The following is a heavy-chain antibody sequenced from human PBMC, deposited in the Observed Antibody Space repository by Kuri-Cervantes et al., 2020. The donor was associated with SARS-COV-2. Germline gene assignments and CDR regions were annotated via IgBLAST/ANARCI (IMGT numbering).Heavy chain of an antibody. J-gene: IGHJ4*02. CDR2: ISGSGGST. CDR1: GFTFSSYA. Sequence: GESLKISCAASGFTFSSYAMSWVRQAPGKGLEWVSAISGSGGSTYYADSVKGRFTISRDNSKNTLYLQMNSLRAEDTAVYYCANSLLLSLDYWGQGTLVTDSS. V-gene: IGHV3-23*01. CDR3: ANSLLLSLDY. D-gene: IGHD1-26*01.